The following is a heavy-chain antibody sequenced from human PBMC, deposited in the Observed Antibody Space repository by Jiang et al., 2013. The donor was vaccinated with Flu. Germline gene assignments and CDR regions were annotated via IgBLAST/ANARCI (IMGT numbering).Heavy chain of an antibody. J-gene: IGHJ4*01. CDR3: VRNVRRSDKFCPTYCRTN. CDR1: GYSFDTYW. V-gene: IGHV5-51*01. D-gene: IGHD1-7*01. CDR2: IYPEDSDT. Sequence: GAEVKKPGESLKISCKGSGYSFDTYWLGWVRQMPGKGLEWMGLIYPEDSDTRYSPSFQGQVTISADRSISTAYLQWSSLKVSDTATYYCVRNVRRSDKFCPTYCRTNWGRGTRVTVSS.